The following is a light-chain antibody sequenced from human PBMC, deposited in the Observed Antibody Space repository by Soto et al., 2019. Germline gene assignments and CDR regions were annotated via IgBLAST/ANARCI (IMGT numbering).Light chain of an antibody. CDR3: QQRHNYPPIT. CDR1: QSISRY. Sequence: EIVLTQSPATLSLSPGERATLSCRASQSISRYLAWYQQKPGQAPRLLIYDASNRATGIPARFSGSGSGTDFTITISSLLPDDVAVYYCQQRHNYPPITFGQGTRLEIK. CDR2: DAS. V-gene: IGKV3-11*01. J-gene: IGKJ5*01.